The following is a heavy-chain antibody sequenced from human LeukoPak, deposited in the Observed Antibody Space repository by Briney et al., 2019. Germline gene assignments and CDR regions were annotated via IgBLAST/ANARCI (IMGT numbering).Heavy chain of an antibody. CDR3: AKISGYDFQFDY. V-gene: IGHV4-38-2*02. D-gene: IGHD5-12*01. Sequence: SETLSLTCTVSGYSISSGYYWGWIRQPPGKGLGWIGSIYHSGSTYYNPSLKSRVTISVDTSKNQFSLKLSSVTAADTAVYYCAKISGYDFQFDYWGQGTLVTVSS. CDR2: IYHSGST. CDR1: GYSISSGYY. J-gene: IGHJ4*02.